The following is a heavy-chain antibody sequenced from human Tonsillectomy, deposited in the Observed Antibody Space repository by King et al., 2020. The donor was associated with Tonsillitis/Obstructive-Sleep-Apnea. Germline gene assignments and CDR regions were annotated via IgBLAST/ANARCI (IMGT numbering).Heavy chain of an antibody. Sequence: VQLVESGGGLVQPGGSLRLSCAASGFTFSNYAMYWVRQAPGKGLEWVSTISASGGSTYYAVSVKGRFTISRDNSKKTLYLQMNSLRAEDTAVYYCAKGPIAGEGSPYFFDYWGQGTLVTVSS. CDR3: AKGPIAGEGSPYFFDY. CDR2: ISASGGST. J-gene: IGHJ4*02. CDR1: GFTFSNYA. V-gene: IGHV3-23*04. D-gene: IGHD6-13*01.